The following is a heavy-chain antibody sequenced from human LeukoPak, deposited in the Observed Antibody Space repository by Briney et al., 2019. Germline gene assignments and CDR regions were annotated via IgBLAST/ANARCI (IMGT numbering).Heavy chain of an antibody. CDR3: ARDGVVGATTKAFDI. CDR2: IWYDGSNK. D-gene: IGHD1-26*01. J-gene: IGHJ3*02. V-gene: IGHV3-33*01. CDR1: GFTFSTYG. Sequence: GGSLRLSCAASGFTFSTYGLHWVRQAPGKGLEWVALIWYDGSNKYYADSVKGRFTISRDNSKNTLYLQMNSLRAEDTAVYYCARDGVVGATTKAFDIWGQGTMVTVSS.